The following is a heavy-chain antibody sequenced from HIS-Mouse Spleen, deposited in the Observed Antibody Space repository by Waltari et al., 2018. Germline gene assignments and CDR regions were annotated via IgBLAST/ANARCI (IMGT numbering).Heavy chain of an antibody. V-gene: IGHV1-8*01. CDR3: ARGRVRHSSSWSPIDY. CDR2: LNPNRVNT. Sequence: QVQLVQSGAEVKKPGASVKVSCKASGYTFNSYDINWVREATGQWLEWMGWLNPNRVNTGYAQKFQGRVTMTRNTSISTAYMELSSLRSEDTAVYYCARGRVRHSSSWSPIDYWGQGTLVTVSS. CDR1: GYTFNSYD. D-gene: IGHD6-13*01. J-gene: IGHJ4*02.